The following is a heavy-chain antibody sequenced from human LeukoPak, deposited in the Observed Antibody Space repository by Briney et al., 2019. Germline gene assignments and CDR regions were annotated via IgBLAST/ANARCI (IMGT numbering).Heavy chain of an antibody. J-gene: IGHJ4*02. V-gene: IGHV3-21*01. CDR2: ISSSSSYI. CDR3: ASYDSSGHYFDY. CDR1: GFTFSSYS. Sequence: PGGSLRLSCAASGFTFSSYSMTWVRQAPGKGLEWVSSISSSSSYIYYADSVKGRFTISRDNAKNSLYLQMNSLRAEDTAVYYCASYDSSGHYFDYWGQGILVTVSS. D-gene: IGHD3-22*01.